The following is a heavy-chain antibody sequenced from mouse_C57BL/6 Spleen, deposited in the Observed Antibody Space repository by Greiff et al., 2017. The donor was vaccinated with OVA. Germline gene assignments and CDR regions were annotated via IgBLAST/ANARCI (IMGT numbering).Heavy chain of an antibody. V-gene: IGHV1-39*01. Sequence: EVQRVESGPELVKPGASVKLSCKASGYSFTDYNMHWVKQSNGQSLEWIGVINPNYGTTSYNQKFKGKATLTVDQSSSTAYMQLNSLTSEDSAVYYCARRNDGYYVHYAMDYWGQGTSVTVAS. J-gene: IGHJ4*01. D-gene: IGHD2-3*01. CDR3: ARRNDGYYVHYAMDY. CDR1: GYSFTDYN. CDR2: INPNYGTT.